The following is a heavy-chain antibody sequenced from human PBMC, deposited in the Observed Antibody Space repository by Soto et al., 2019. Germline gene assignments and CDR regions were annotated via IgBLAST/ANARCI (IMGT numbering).Heavy chain of an antibody. V-gene: IGHV3-23*01. D-gene: IGHD3-16*02. CDR2: INSGGTVA. CDR1: GFTYESYA. J-gene: IGHJ4*02. CDR3: AISTGGFGGLFVVPSDY. Sequence: GGSLRLSCAASGFTYESYAMSWVRQAPGKGLEWVSGINSGGTVAHYADSVKGRFAISRDNSKNTLSMEMNSLRADDTGLYYCAISTGGFGGLFVVPSDYWGQGTLVTVSS.